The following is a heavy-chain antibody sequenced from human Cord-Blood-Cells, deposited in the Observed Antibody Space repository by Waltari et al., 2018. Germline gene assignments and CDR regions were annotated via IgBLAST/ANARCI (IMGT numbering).Heavy chain of an antibody. V-gene: IGHV1-18*01. J-gene: IGHJ6*03. Sequence: QVQLVQSGAEVKKPGASVKVSCKASGYTFTSYGISWVRQAPGQGLEWMGWISAYNGNTNYAQKRQGRVTMTTDTSTSTAYMELRSLRSDDTVVYYCARSTLDGGYYYYMDVWGKGTTVTVSS. CDR1: GYTFTSYG. CDR3: ARSTLDGGYYYYMDV. CDR2: ISAYNGNT. D-gene: IGHD2-15*01.